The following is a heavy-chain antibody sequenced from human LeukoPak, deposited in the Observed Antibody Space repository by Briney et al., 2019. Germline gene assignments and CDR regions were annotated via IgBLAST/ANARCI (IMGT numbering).Heavy chain of an antibody. J-gene: IGHJ5*02. V-gene: IGHV3-9*01. D-gene: IGHD2-2*01. Sequence: PGRSLRLSCAASGFTFDDYAMHWVRQAPGKGLEWASGISWNSGSIGYADSVKGRFTISRDNAKNSLYLQMNSLRAEDTALYYCAKDALGYCSSTSCLYNWFDPWGQGTLVTVSS. CDR3: AKDALGYCSSTSCLYNWFDP. CDR2: ISWNSGSI. CDR1: GFTFDDYA.